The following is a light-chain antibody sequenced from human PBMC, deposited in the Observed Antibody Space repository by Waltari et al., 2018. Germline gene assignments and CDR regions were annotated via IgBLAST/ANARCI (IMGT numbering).Light chain of an antibody. CDR3: ATWDDSLNGWV. CDR1: NSNIGSNT. V-gene: IGLV1-44*01. Sequence: QAVLTQPPSASGAPGQMVSISCSGTNSNIGSNTVNWYQQLPGTAPKLLISRDYQRLAGVPDRFFGARSGTSASLAISGLLSEDEADYYCATWDDSLNGWVFGGGTKLTVL. J-gene: IGLJ3*02. CDR2: RDY.